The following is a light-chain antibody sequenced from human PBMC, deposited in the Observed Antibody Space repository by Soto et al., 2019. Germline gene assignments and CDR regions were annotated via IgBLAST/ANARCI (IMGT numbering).Light chain of an antibody. CDR1: SSNIGNNY. J-gene: IGLJ1*01. CDR3: GTWDSSLSAGPYV. V-gene: IGLV1-51*01. Sequence: GPGQKVTISCSGSSSNIGNNYVSWYQQLPGTAPKLLIYDNNKRPSGIPDRFSGSKSGTSATLGITGLQTGDEADYYCGTWDSSLSAGPYVFGTGTKVTVL. CDR2: DNN.